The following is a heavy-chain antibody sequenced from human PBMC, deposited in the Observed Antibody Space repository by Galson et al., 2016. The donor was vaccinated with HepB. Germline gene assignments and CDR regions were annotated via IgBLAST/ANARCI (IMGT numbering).Heavy chain of an antibody. V-gene: IGHV3-30-3*01. J-gene: IGHJ4*02. D-gene: IGHD2-8*02. CDR3: ARAGQD. Sequence: SLRLSCAASGFTFNTYIMQWVRQAPGKGLEWVAVISPDGTKKHDADSVKGRFTVSRDNSKNMLYLQMDSLRPEDTAVYYCARAGQDWGQGTMVVVSS. CDR1: GFTFNTYI. CDR2: ISPDGTKK.